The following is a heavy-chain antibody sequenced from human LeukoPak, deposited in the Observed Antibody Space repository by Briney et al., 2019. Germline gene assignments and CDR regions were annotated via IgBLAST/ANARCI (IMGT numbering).Heavy chain of an antibody. CDR1: GFTFTNAR. J-gene: IGHJ4*02. V-gene: IGHV3-15*01. CDR2: IKSKTDGGTT. D-gene: IGHD1-26*01. CDR3: TTAEVGADRGYYFDY. Sequence: GGSLRLSCAASGFTFTNARMNWVRQAPGKGLEWVGRIKSKTDGGTTDYASPVKGRFTISRDDSKNTLYLQMNSLKTEDTAVYYCTTAEVGADRGYYFDYWGQGTLVTVSS.